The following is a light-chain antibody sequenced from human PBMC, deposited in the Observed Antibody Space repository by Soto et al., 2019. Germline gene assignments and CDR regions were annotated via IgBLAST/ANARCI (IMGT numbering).Light chain of an antibody. J-gene: IGKJ5*01. CDR1: QSIGNY. Sequence: DIQMTQSPSSLSASVGDRVTITCRASQSIGNYLNWYQQRPGKAPNLLIYAASNLQSGVPSRFSGSGSGTDFTLTISSLQVEDSASYYCQQSYRTPWSFGQGTRLEIK. CDR3: QQSYRTPWS. V-gene: IGKV1-39*01. CDR2: AAS.